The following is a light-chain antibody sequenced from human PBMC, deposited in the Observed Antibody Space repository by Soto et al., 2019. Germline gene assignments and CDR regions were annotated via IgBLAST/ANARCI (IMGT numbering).Light chain of an antibody. V-gene: IGKV1-5*03. CDR2: KAS. CDR1: QSISNW. Sequence: DIQVTQYPSTLSASVGARVTISCRASQSISNWLAWYQQKPGKAPKLLIYKASTLESGVPSRFSGSESGADFTLTISGLQPDDFATYYCQPYNTFLLTFGPGTKVDLK. J-gene: IGKJ3*01. CDR3: QPYNTFLLT.